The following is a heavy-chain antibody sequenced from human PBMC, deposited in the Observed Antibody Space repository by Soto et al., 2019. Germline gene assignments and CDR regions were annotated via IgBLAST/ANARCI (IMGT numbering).Heavy chain of an antibody. CDR2: ISGSGGST. CDR3: AKDGPESESYGNY. V-gene: IGHV3-23*01. J-gene: IGHJ4*02. CDR1: GFTFSSYS. Sequence: GGSLRLSCAASGFTFSSYSMNWVRQAPGKGLEWVSAISGSGGSTYYADSVKGRFTISRDNSKNTLYLQMNSLRAEDTAVYYCAKDGPESESYGNYWGQGTQVTVSS. D-gene: IGHD4-17*01.